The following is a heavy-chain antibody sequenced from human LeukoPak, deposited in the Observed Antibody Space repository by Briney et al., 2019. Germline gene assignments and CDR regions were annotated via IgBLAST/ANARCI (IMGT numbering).Heavy chain of an antibody. CDR2: VYYSGTT. Sequence: PSETLSLTCTVSGGSISYYYWSCIRQSPGKGVEWIGYVYYSGTTNYNPSLKSRVTISVDTSKNQFSLQLRSVTAADTAVYYCAREDPQTRVPEGMDVWGQGTTVTVSS. CDR3: AREDPQTRVPEGMDV. V-gene: IGHV4-59*01. D-gene: IGHD4/OR15-4a*01. J-gene: IGHJ6*02. CDR1: GGSISYYY.